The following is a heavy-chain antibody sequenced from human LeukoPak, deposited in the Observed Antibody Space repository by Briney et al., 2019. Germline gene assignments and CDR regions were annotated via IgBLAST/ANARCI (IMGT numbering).Heavy chain of an antibody. J-gene: IGHJ5*02. Sequence: PGGSLRLSCAASEFTFNSYNMNWVGQAPGKGGEGVSSISSSSNYIYYADSVKGRFTISRDNAKNSLYLQMKSLRDEDTAVYYCARGKTSQNIVTRKTYNWFDPWGQGTLVTVSS. D-gene: IGHD2/OR15-2a*01. CDR3: ARGKTSQNIVTRKTYNWFDP. V-gene: IGHV3-21*01. CDR1: EFTFNSYN. CDR2: ISSSSNYI.